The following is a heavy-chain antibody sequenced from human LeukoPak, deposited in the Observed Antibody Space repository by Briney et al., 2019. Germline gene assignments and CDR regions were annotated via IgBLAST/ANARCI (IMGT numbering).Heavy chain of an antibody. J-gene: IGHJ4*02. Sequence: KPSETLSLTCAVYGGSFSGYYWSWIRQPPGKGLEWIGEINHSGSTNYNPSLKSRVTISLDTSKNHFSLKVSSVTAADTAVYYCAREYLEYGSGNDYFDYWGQGTLVTVSS. V-gene: IGHV4-34*01. D-gene: IGHD3-10*01. CDR2: INHSGST. CDR3: AREYLEYGSGNDYFDY. CDR1: GGSFSGYY.